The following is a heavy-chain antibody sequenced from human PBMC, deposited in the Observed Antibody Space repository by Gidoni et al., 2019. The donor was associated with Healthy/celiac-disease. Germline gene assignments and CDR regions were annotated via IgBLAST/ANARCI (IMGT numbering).Heavy chain of an antibody. CDR3: ARGGIRYYGTPPYYFDY. Sequence: QVQLQQCGAGLLKPSETLSITGAVYGWSFSGYYLSWIRQPPGKGLDWIWEINHSGSTNYNPSLKSGVTISVDTSNNQFSLKLSPVTAADTAVYYCARGGIRYYGTPPYYFDYWGQGTLVTVSS. D-gene: IGHD3-9*01. J-gene: IGHJ4*02. CDR1: GWSFSGYY. CDR2: INHSGST. V-gene: IGHV4-34*01.